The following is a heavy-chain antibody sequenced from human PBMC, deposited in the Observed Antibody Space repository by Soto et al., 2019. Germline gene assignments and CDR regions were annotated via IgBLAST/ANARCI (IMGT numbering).Heavy chain of an antibody. CDR2: ISAYNGNR. CDR3: ARDESYYGSGSYF. V-gene: IGHV1-18*01. CDR1: GYPFTSYG. J-gene: IGHJ4*02. Sequence: VRLLQSGAEVRKPGATVKVSCKAFGYPFTSYGITWVRRAPGQGLEWWGWISAYNGNRNYAQKLQGRVTMTTDTSTSTAYMELRSLRSEDTAVYYCARDESYYGSGSYFWGQGTLVTVSS. D-gene: IGHD3-10*01.